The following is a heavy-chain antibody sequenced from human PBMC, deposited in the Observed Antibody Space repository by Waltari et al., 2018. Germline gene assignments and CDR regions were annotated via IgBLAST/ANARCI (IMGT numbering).Heavy chain of an antibody. V-gene: IGHV4-38-2*01. CDR3: ARQTGTTGTNWFDP. D-gene: IGHD1-1*01. CDR2: IYHSGST. CDR1: GYSISSGYY. Sequence: QVQLQESGPGLVKPSETLSLTCAVSGYSISSGYYWGWIRQPPGKGLEWIGSIYHSGSTYYNPSLKSRVTISVAPSKNQFSLKLSSVTAADTAVYYCARQTGTTGTNWFDPWGQGTLVTVSS. J-gene: IGHJ5*02.